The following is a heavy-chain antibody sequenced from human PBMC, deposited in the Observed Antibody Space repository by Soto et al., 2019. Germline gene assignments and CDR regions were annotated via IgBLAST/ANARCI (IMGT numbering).Heavy chain of an antibody. Sequence: QVTLKESGPVLVKPTETLTLTCTVSGFSLSNARMGVSWIRQPQGKALEWLAHIFSNDEKSYSTSLKSRLTIAKDTSKSQVVLTMTNMDPVDTATYYCARICYYDSSGYPCDAFDIWGQGTMVTVSS. D-gene: IGHD3-22*01. CDR3: ARICYYDSSGYPCDAFDI. CDR2: IFSNDEK. J-gene: IGHJ3*02. V-gene: IGHV2-26*01. CDR1: GFSLSNARMG.